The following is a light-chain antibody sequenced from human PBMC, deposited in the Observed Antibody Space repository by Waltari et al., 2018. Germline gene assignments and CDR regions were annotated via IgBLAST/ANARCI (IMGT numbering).Light chain of an antibody. V-gene: IGKV3D-15*01. J-gene: IGKJ1*01. CDR3: HKYNNWWT. CDR2: GVS. CDR1: QSVSTN. Sequence: ETVLTQSPATLSVSPWERVTLPFRAIQSVSTNLAWYQQKPGQAPRLLSYGVSTRATGIPGRFSGSGSGTEFTLTINTLQSEDYAVYYCHKYNNWWTFGQGTKVEIK.